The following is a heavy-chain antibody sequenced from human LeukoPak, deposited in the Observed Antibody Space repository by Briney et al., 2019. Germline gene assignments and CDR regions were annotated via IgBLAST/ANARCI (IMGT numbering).Heavy chain of an antibody. J-gene: IGHJ4*02. Sequence: PGGSLRLSCAASGFTFSSYAMSWVRQALGKGLEWVPYISSSSSNMYYADSVKGRFTISRDSAKNSLYLQMNSLRAEDTAVYYCAREYSSSSGRSFDYWGQGTLVIVSS. V-gene: IGHV3-48*01. CDR3: AREYSSSSGRSFDY. CDR2: ISSSSSNM. D-gene: IGHD6-6*01. CDR1: GFTFSSYA.